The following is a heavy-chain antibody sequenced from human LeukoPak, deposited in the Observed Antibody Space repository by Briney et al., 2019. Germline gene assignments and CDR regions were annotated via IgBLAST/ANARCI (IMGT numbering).Heavy chain of an antibody. V-gene: IGHV3-48*01. J-gene: IGHJ4*02. D-gene: IGHD3-10*01. CDR3: ARALWFGETFPAY. CDR2: ISSSSSTI. CDR1: GLPISSYS. Sequence: GSLRLSCAASGLPISSYSMNWVRQAPGKGLRWVSYISSSSSTIYYADSVKGRFTISRDNAKNSLSLQMNSLRAEDTAVYYCARALWFGETFPAYWGQGTLVTVSS.